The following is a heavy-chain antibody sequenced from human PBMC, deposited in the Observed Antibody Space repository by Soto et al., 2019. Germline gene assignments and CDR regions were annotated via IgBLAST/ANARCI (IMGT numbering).Heavy chain of an antibody. J-gene: IGHJ5*02. CDR3: VRDGTKTLRDWFDP. CDR1: GASISGFY. V-gene: IGHV4-4*07. D-gene: IGHD1-1*01. Sequence: SETLSLTCTVSGASISGFYWSWIRKSAGKGLEWIGRIYATGTTDYNPSLKSRVMMSVDTSKKQFSLKLRSVTAADTAVYYCVRDGTKTLRDWFDPWGQGISVPVSS. CDR2: IYATGTT.